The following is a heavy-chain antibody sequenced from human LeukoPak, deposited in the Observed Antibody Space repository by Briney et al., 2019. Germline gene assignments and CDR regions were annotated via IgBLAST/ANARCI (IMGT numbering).Heavy chain of an antibody. Sequence: SETLSLTCTVSGDSISNYYWSWIRQPPGKGLEWLGYISYNGSTKYKPSLKSRVTISLDTSKNQLSLKLTSVTAADTAVYYCARGHRHKHNWNDIRIYYLDYWGQGTLVTVSS. V-gene: IGHV4-59*01. CDR3: ARGHRHKHNWNDIRIYYLDY. J-gene: IGHJ4*02. CDR1: GDSISNYY. D-gene: IGHD1-1*01. CDR2: ISYNGST.